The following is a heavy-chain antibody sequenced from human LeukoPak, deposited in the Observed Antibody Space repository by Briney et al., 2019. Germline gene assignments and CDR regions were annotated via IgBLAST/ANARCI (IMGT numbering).Heavy chain of an antibody. CDR2: VSDKGDAT. Sequence: GGSLRLSCAASGFTFSNYAMSWVRRAPGKGLEWFSTVSDKGDATAHADSVKGRFTISRDNAKNTLSLLMNILRAEDTAVYYCARVGPLATRSAGHYYFDLWGRGTLVTASS. CDR3: ARVGPLATRSAGHYYFDL. CDR1: GFTFSNYA. V-gene: IGHV3-23*01. J-gene: IGHJ2*01. D-gene: IGHD3-10*01.